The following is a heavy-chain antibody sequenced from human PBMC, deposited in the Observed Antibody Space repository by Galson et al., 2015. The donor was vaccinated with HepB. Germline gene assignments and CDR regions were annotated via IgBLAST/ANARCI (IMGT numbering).Heavy chain of an antibody. J-gene: IGHJ4*02. CDR1: GFTFDDYA. Sequence: SLRLSCAASGFTFDDYAMHWVRQAPGKGLEWVSGVTWNSGILGYADSVNGRFTISRDNAKNSLLLQMNSLRPEDTAFYHCAKGSEPIKILGVITSTLLNFTYWGQGTLVSVPS. CDR2: VTWNSGIL. V-gene: IGHV3-9*01. D-gene: IGHD3-3*01. CDR3: AKGSEPIKILGVITSTLLNFTY.